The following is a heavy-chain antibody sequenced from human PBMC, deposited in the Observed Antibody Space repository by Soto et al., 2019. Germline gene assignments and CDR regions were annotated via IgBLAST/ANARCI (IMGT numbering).Heavy chain of an antibody. CDR3: VKDSMPGFSRYYYYGMDV. J-gene: IGHJ6*02. CDR1: GFTFSSYA. Sequence: GGSLRLSCSASGFTFSSYAMHWVRQAPGKGLEYVSAISSNGGSTYYADYVKGRFTISRDNSKNTLYLQMSSLRAEDTAVYYCVKDSMPGFSRYYYYGMDVWGQGTTVTVSS. CDR2: ISSNGGST. D-gene: IGHD2-2*01. V-gene: IGHV3-64D*06.